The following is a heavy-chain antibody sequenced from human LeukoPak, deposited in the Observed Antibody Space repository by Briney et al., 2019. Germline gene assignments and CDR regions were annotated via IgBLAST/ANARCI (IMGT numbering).Heavy chain of an antibody. Sequence: SETLSLTCTVSGGSISSYYWSWIRQPAGKGLEWIGRIYTSGSTNYNPSLKSRVTMSVDTSKNQFSLKLSSVTAADTAVYYCARDGPYSSSWYGPQPSNWFDPWGQGTLVTVPS. J-gene: IGHJ5*02. CDR1: GGSISSYY. CDR3: ARDGPYSSSWYGPQPSNWFDP. CDR2: IYTSGST. D-gene: IGHD6-13*01. V-gene: IGHV4-4*07.